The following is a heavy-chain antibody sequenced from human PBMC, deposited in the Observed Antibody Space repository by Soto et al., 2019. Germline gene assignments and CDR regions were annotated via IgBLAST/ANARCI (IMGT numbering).Heavy chain of an antibody. J-gene: IGHJ4*02. V-gene: IGHV3-23*01. CDR1: GFTFSSYA. D-gene: IGHD6-13*01. CDR2: ISGSGGST. Sequence: EVPLLESGGGLIQPGGSLRLSCAASGFTFSSYAMNWVRQAPGKGLEWVSGISGSGGSTYYADSVKGRFTISRDNSKDTVYLQMSSLRAEDTAVYYCAKAFSWYDYWGQGTLVTVSS. CDR3: AKAFSWYDY.